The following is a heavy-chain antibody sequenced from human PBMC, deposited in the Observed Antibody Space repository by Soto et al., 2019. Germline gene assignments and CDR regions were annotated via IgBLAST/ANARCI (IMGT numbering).Heavy chain of an antibody. D-gene: IGHD6-19*01. CDR3: AIARAVAGIFDY. V-gene: IGHV4-34*01. CDR1: GGSFSGYY. CDR2: INHSGST. Sequence: SETLSLTCAVYGGSFSGYYWSWIRQPPGKGLEWIGEINHSGSTNYNPSLKSRVTISVDTSKNQFSLKLSSVTAADTAVYYCAIARAVAGIFDYWGQGTLVTVSS. J-gene: IGHJ4*02.